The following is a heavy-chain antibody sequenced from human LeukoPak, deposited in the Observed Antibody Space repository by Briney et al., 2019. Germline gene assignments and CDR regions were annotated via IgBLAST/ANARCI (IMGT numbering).Heavy chain of an antibody. V-gene: IGHV3-23*01. J-gene: IGHJ4*02. CDR1: GLTVSSNY. Sequence: GGSLRLSCAASGLTVSSNYMSWVRQAPGKGLEWLSAISGSGGSTYYADSVKGRFTISRDNSKNTLYLQMNSLRAEDTAVYYCANDELGGVDYWGQGTLVTVSS. CDR2: ISGSGGST. D-gene: IGHD3-16*01. CDR3: ANDELGGVDY.